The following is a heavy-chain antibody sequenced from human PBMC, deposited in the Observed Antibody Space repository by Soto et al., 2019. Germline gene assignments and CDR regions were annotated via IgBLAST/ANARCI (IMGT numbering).Heavy chain of an antibody. D-gene: IGHD1-1*01. J-gene: IGHJ4*02. CDR2: RKPDGSDQ. Sequence: EVQLVESGGGLVVPGGSLRLSCAASGFTFSSLGMSWVRQAPGKGLEWVANRKPDGSDQYYVESVKGRFTISRGNARNSLYLQMNSLRCDETAGYYCTKAGGYYYFDYWGQGTLVTFSA. CDR3: TKAGGYYYFDY. V-gene: IGHV3-7*01. CDR1: GFTFSSLG.